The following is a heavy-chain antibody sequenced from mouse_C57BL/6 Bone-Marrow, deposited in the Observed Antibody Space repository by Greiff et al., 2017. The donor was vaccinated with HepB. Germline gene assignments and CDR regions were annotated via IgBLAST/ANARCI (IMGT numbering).Heavy chain of an antibody. J-gene: IGHJ4*01. V-gene: IGHV1-69*01. CDR1: GYTFTSYW. D-gene: IGHD1-1*01. CDR2: IDPSDCYT. CDR3: ARPITTVVAPYAMDY. Sequence: QVQLQQPGAELVMPGASVKLSCKASGYTFTSYWMHWVKQRPGQGLEWIGEIDPSDCYTNYNQKFKGKSTLTVDKSSSTAYMQLSSLTSEDSAVYYCARPITTVVAPYAMDYWGQGTSVTVSS.